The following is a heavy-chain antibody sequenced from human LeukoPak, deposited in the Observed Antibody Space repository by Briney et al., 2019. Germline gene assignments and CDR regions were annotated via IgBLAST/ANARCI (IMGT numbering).Heavy chain of an antibody. CDR3: ARESRSSGWYDYYYYGMDV. D-gene: IGHD6-19*01. V-gene: IGHV4-59*01. Sequence: SETLSLTCTVSGGSIRGSYWSWIRQPPGKGLEWIGYIYYSGSTDYNPSLKSRVTISVDTSKNQFSLKLSSVTAADTAVYYCARESRSSGWYDYYYYGMDVWGQGTTVTVSS. J-gene: IGHJ6*02. CDR2: IYYSGST. CDR1: GGSIRGSY.